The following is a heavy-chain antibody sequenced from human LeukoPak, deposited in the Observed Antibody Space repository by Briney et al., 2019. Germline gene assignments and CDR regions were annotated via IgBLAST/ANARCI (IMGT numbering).Heavy chain of an antibody. CDR1: GFNFKSHA. Sequence: GGSLRLSCAASGFNFKSHAMNWLRQAPGRGLEWVSLISADGGATYYADSVKGRFTISRDNSKDTLFLQMNSLRAEDTALYYCSRGTTDYDSWGQGTLVTVSS. CDR2: ISADGGAT. V-gene: IGHV3-23*01. CDR3: SRGTTDYDS. J-gene: IGHJ5*02. D-gene: IGHD4-17*01.